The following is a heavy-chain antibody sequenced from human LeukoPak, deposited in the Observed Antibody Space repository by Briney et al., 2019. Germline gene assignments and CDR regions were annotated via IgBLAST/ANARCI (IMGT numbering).Heavy chain of an antibody. D-gene: IGHD4-17*01. V-gene: IGHV4-61*02. J-gene: IGHJ4*02. Sequence: PSETLSLTCTVSGGSISSSSYYWSWIRQPAGKGLQWIGRISSRGDTNYNPSLKSRVFMSIDRSKNQFSLKLLSVTAADTAVYYCAREYGDFDYWGRGTLVTVSS. CDR2: ISSRGDT. CDR3: AREYGDFDY. CDR1: GGSISSSSYY.